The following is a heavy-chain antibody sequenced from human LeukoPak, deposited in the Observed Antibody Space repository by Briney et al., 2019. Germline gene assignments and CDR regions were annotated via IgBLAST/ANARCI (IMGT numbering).Heavy chain of an antibody. CDR1: GFPFTSYP. D-gene: IGHD1-26*01. Sequence: GSLELSCVASGFPFTSYPMHWVRPAPGKGLEWLALISYDGSNKDYADSVKGRFTVSRDNSRNTLYLQMISLRAEDTAVYYCARDLRHEKWELRDCWGQGTLVTVSS. CDR2: ISYDGSNK. CDR3: ARDLRHEKWELRDC. J-gene: IGHJ4*02. V-gene: IGHV3-30*04.